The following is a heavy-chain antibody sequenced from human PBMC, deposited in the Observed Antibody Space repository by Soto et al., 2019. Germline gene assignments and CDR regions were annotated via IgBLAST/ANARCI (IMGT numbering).Heavy chain of an antibody. D-gene: IGHD3-22*01. CDR3: ARGYYDSSGYYFDY. J-gene: IGHJ4*02. Sequence: AVKVSCKASEGTFSSYAISWVRQAPGQGLEWMGGIIPIFGTANYAQKFQGRVTITADESTSTAYMELSSLRSEDTAVYYFARGYYDSSGYYFDYWGRGTLVTVSS. CDR1: EGTFSSYA. V-gene: IGHV1-69*13. CDR2: IIPIFGTA.